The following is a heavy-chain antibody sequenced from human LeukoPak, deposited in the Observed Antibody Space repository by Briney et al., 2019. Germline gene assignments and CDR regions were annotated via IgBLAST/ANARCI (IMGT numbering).Heavy chain of an antibody. Sequence: PSETLSLTCTLSVGSISSSTYYWGWIRQPPGKGLEWIGGIYYSGSTYYNPSLKRRITISVDTSKNQFSLNLSSVAAADTAVYYCAIGPYDHPDYWGQGTLVTVSS. D-gene: IGHD3-16*01. CDR1: VGSISSSTYY. V-gene: IGHV4-39*01. CDR2: IYYSGST. J-gene: IGHJ4*02. CDR3: AIGPYDHPDY.